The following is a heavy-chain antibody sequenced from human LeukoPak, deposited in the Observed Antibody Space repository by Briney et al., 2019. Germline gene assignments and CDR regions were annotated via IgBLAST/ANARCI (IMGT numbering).Heavy chain of an antibody. Sequence: QPGGSLRLSCAASGFTFSSYDMHWVRQATGKGLEWVSAIGSVGDTHYLGSVTGRFTISREYAKTSLYLQMNSLRAGDTAMYYCGGYISGFYDYWGQGTLVTVSS. D-gene: IGHD6-19*01. V-gene: IGHV3-13*04. J-gene: IGHJ4*02. CDR1: GFTFSSYD. CDR3: GGYISGFYDY. CDR2: IGSVGDT.